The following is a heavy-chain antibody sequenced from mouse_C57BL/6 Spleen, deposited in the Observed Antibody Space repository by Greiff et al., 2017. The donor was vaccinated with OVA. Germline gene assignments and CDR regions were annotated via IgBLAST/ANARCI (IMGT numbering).Heavy chain of an antibody. CDR1: GYTFTSYG. D-gene: IGHD1-1*01. CDR2: IYPRSGNT. V-gene: IGHV1-81*01. J-gene: IGHJ2*01. Sequence: VKVVESGAELARPGASVKLSCKASGYTFTSYGISWVKQRTGQGLEWIGEIYPRSGNTYYNEKFTGKATLTADNSSSTAYMELRSLTSEDSAVYFCARGITTVVAPYFDYWGQGTTLTVSS. CDR3: ARGITTVVAPYFDY.